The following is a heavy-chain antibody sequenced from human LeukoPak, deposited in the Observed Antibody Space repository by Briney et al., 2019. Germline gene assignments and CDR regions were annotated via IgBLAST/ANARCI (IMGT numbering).Heavy chain of an antibody. CDR3: ARENWYYDSSGYLDY. V-gene: IGHV4-39*07. J-gene: IGHJ4*02. Sequence: SETLSLTCTVSGGSISSSSYYWGWIRQPPGKGLEWIGSIYYSGSTYYNPSLKSRVTISVDTSKNQFSLKLRSVTAADTAVYYCARENWYYDSSGYLDYWGQGTLVTVSS. CDR1: GGSISSSSYY. D-gene: IGHD3-22*01. CDR2: IYYSGST.